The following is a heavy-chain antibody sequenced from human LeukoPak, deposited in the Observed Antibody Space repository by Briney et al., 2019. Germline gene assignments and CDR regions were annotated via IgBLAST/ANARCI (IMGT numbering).Heavy chain of an antibody. CDR3: AKVLSLLVVVVAAPDI. V-gene: IGHV3-30*18. CDR1: GFTFSSYG. Sequence: GRSLRLSCAASGFTFSSYGLHWVRQAPGKGLEWVAVISYDGSNKYYADSVQGRFTIPRDNSKNTLYLQMNSLRAEDTAVYYCAKVLSLLVVVVAAPDIWGQGTMVTVSS. J-gene: IGHJ3*02. CDR2: ISYDGSNK. D-gene: IGHD2-15*01.